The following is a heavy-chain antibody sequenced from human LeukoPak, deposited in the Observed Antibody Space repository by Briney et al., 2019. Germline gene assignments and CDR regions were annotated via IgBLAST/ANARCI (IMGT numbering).Heavy chain of an antibody. CDR1: GGSISSSSYY. CDR2: IYYSGST. D-gene: IGHD3-3*01. J-gene: IGHJ5*02. V-gene: IGHV4-39*01. Sequence: PSETLSLTCTVSGGSISSSSYYWGWIRQPPGKGLEWIGSIYYSGSTYYNPSLKSRVTISVDTSKNQFSLKLSSVTAADTAVYYCARTPATIFGVSNWFDPWGQGTLVTVSS. CDR3: ARTPATIFGVSNWFDP.